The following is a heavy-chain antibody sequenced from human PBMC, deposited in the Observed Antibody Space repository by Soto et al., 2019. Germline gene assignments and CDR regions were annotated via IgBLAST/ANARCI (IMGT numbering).Heavy chain of an antibody. J-gene: IGHJ3*01. V-gene: IGHV4-59*08. D-gene: IGHD2-8*02. CDR3: ARHQLHTVWSSPFDL. CDR2: IYYRGNT. CDR1: GDAISPYF. Sequence: QVQLQESGPGLVKPSETLSLTCTVSGDAISPYFWCWIRQPPGKGLEFIAYIYYRGNTVYNPSLKTRATISVDTSKNQFSLTLSSVTAADTAMYYCARHQLHTVWSSPFDLWGQGTMVTVSS.